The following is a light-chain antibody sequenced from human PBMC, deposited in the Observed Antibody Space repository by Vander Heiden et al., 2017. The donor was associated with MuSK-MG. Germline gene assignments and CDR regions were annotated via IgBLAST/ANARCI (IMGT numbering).Light chain of an antibody. Sequence: ELTQTPSSLSASVGDRVTITCQASQDISNYLNWYQQKPGKAPKLLIYDASNLETGVPSRFSGSGSGTDFTFTISSLQPEDIATYYCQQYDNLPSITFGQGTRLEIK. J-gene: IGKJ5*01. CDR2: DAS. CDR1: QDISNY. V-gene: IGKV1-33*01. CDR3: QQYDNLPSIT.